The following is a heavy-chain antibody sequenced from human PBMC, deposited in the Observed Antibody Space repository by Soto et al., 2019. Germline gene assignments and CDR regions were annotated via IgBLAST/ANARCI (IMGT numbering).Heavy chain of an antibody. CDR2: ISYDGSNK. CDR3: AREYGADRPYDY. Sequence: GGSLRLSCAASGFTFSSYAMHWVRQAPGKGLEWVAVISYDGSNKYYADSVKGRFTISRDNSKNTLYLQMNSLRAEDTAVYYCAREYGADRPYDYWGQGTLVTVSS. J-gene: IGHJ4*02. V-gene: IGHV3-30-3*01. CDR1: GFTFSSYA. D-gene: IGHD6-6*01.